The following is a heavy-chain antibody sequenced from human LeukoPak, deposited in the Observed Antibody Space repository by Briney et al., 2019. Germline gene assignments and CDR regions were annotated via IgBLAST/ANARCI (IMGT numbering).Heavy chain of an antibody. J-gene: IGHJ3*02. V-gene: IGHV4-59*08. CDR3: TRLLDNDSSGDPDTFDM. Sequence: SETLSLTCTVSGGSITSHYWSCIRQPPRKRLVWIGFIYYSGRTKYNPSLHSRVTISLDTSEKKFSLKVTSVTAADTAVYYCTRLLDNDSSGDPDTFDMWGQGTVVTVSS. CDR1: GGSITSHY. CDR2: IYYSGRT. D-gene: IGHD3-22*01.